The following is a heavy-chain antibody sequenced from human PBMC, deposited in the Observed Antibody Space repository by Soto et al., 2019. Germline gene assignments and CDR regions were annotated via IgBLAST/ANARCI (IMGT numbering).Heavy chain of an antibody. CDR2: INAGNGNT. V-gene: IGHV1-3*01. D-gene: IGHD3-22*01. CDR3: ARGDYYDIHDY. CDR1: GYTFTSYA. J-gene: IGHJ4*02. Sequence: QVQLVQSGAEVKKPGASVKVSCKASGYTFTSYAMHWVRQAPGPRLEWMGWINAGNGNTKYSQKFQGRVTITRDTSASTAYMEVSSLRSEDTAVYYCARGDYYDIHDYWGQGTLVTVSS.